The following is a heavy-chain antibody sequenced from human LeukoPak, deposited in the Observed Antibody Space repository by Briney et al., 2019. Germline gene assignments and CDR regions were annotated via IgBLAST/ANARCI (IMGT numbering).Heavy chain of an antibody. V-gene: IGHV4-59*01. D-gene: IGHD6-19*01. CDR3: ARVGYSSGWSHFDL. CDR2: IYYSGST. J-gene: IGHJ2*01. Sequence: PSETLSLTCTVSGGSISTYYWSWIRQPPGKGLEWIGYIYYSGSTNYNPSLKNRVTISVDTSKNQFSLNLSSVTAADTAVYYCARVGYSSGWSHFDLWGRGTLVTVSS. CDR1: GGSISTYY.